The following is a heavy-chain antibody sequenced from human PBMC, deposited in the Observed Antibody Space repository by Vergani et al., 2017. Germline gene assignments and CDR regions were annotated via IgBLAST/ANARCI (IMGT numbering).Heavy chain of an antibody. CDR1: GFTFDDYA. J-gene: IGHJ4*02. D-gene: IGHD6-13*01. CDR3: AKDHMISSWYTRLFDY. CDR2: ISWNSGSI. V-gene: IGHV3-9*01. Sequence: EVQLVESGGGLVQPGRSLRLSCAASGFTFDDYAMHWVRQAPGKGLEWVSGISWNSGSIGYADSVKGRFTISRDNAKNSLYLQMNSLRAEDTALYYCAKDHMISSWYTRLFDYWGQGTLVTVSS.